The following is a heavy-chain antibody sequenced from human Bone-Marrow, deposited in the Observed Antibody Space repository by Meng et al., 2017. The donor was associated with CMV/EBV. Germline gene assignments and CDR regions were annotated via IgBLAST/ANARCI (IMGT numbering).Heavy chain of an antibody. J-gene: IGHJ6*02. CDR1: GFTFSSYW. D-gene: IGHD2-2*02. CDR3: ARDPSSTSCYRSGCYYGMDV. V-gene: IGHV3-7*01. Sequence: GESLKISCAASGFTFSSYWMSWVRQAPGKGLEWVANIKQDGSEKYYVDSVKGRFTISRDNAKNSLYLQMNSLRAEDTAVYYCARDPSSTSCYRSGCYYGMDVWGQGTTFTVSS. CDR2: IKQDGSEK.